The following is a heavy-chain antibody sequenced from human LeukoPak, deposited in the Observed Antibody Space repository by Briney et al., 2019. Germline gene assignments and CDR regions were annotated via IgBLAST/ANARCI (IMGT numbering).Heavy chain of an antibody. CDR3: ARGRYYDSSGYVY. CDR1: GGSFSGYY. J-gene: IGHJ4*02. CDR2: INHSGST. Sequence: SETLSLTCAVYGGSFSGYYWSWIRQPPGKGLEWIGEINHSGSTNYNPSLKSRVTISVDTSKNQFSLKLSSVTAAGTAVYYCARGRYYDSSGYVYWGQGTLVTVSS. D-gene: IGHD3-22*01. V-gene: IGHV4-34*01.